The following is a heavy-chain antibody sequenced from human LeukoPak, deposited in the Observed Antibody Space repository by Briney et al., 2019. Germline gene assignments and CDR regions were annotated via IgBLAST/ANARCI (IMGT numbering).Heavy chain of an antibody. J-gene: IGHJ6*03. D-gene: IGHD6-13*01. CDR3: ARYSSSWSGYYYYYMDV. Sequence: SETLSLTCTVSGGSISSSSYYWGWIRQPPGKGLEWIGSIYYSGSTYYNPSLKSRVTISVDTSKNQFSLKLSSVTAADTAVYYCARYSSSWSGYYYYYMDVWGKGTTVTVSS. CDR2: IYYSGST. CDR1: GGSISSSSYY. V-gene: IGHV4-39*01.